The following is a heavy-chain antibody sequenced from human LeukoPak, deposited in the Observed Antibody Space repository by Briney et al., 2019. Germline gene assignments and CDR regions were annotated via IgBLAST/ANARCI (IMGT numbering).Heavy chain of an antibody. CDR3: ARDGVVRGVIIY. D-gene: IGHD3-10*01. CDR1: GYTFTGYY. V-gene: IGHV1-2*02. Sequence: VASVKVSCKASGYTFTGYYIHWVRQAPGQGLEWMGWINPNSGVTNYAQKFQGRVTMTRDTSINTAYMELSRLRSDDTAVYYCARDGVVRGVIIYWGQGTLVTVSS. CDR2: INPNSGVT. J-gene: IGHJ4*02.